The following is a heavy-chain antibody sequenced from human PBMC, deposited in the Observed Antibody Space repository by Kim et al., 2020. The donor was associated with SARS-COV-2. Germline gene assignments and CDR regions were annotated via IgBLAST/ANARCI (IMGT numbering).Heavy chain of an antibody. CDR1: GGSISSSSYS. Sequence: SETLSLTCTVSGGSISSSSYSWDWIRQPPGKGLEWIGSLYYSGSTDYNPSLKSRVTISVDTSKNQFSLKLSSVTAADTAVYYCAGHKSDGPGIAAALYY. D-gene: IGHD6-13*01. CDR3: AGHKSDGPGIAAALYY. J-gene: IGHJ4*01. V-gene: IGHV4-39*01. CDR2: LYYSGST.